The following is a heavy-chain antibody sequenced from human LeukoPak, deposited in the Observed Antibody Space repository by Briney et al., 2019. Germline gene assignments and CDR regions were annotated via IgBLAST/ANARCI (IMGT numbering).Heavy chain of an antibody. J-gene: IGHJ6*03. CDR1: GGTFSSYA. Sequence: GASVKVSCKASGGTFSSYAISWVRQAPGQGLEWMGGIIPIFGTANYAQKFQGRVTITADKSTSTAYMELSSLRSEDTAVYYCGVGSGCYYYYMDVWGKGTTVTVSS. CDR2: IIPIFGTA. D-gene: IGHD3-10*01. CDR3: GVGSGCYYYYMDV. V-gene: IGHV1-69*06.